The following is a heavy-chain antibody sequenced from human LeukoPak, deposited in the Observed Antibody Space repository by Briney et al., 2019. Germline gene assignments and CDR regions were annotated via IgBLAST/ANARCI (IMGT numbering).Heavy chain of an antibody. J-gene: IGHJ4*02. CDR2: IIGSGGST. CDR3: AKCNYYDSSGCTLDY. Sequence: GGSLRLSCAASGFTFSSYAMSWVRQAPGKGLEWVSAIIGSGGSTYYADSVKGRFTISRDTSKNPLYLQMNSLRAEDTAVYYCAKCNYYDSSGCTLDYWGQGTLVTVSS. V-gene: IGHV3-23*01. D-gene: IGHD3-22*01. CDR1: GFTFSSYA.